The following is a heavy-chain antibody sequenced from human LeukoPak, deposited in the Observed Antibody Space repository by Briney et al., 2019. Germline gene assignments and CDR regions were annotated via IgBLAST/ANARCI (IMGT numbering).Heavy chain of an antibody. Sequence: GGSLRLSCAASGFTFSSYATSWVRQAPGKGLEWVSAISGSGGSTYYADSVKGRFTISRDNSKNTLYLQMNSLRAEDTAVYYCAKDSHGTYCTNGVCYTPPDYWGQGTLVTVSS. CDR3: AKDSHGTYCTNGVCYTPPDY. D-gene: IGHD2-8*01. CDR1: GFTFSSYA. J-gene: IGHJ4*02. CDR2: ISGSGGST. V-gene: IGHV3-23*01.